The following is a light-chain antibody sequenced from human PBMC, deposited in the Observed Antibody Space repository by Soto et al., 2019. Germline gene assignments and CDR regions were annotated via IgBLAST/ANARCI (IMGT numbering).Light chain of an antibody. J-gene: IGKJ3*01. V-gene: IGKV3-15*01. CDR1: QSVGSH. CDR3: QQYNYCPLT. Sequence: EIVMTQSPATLSVSPGERATLSCRASQSVGSHLAWYQQKPGQAPRLLIYGASTGATGIPARFSGSGSGTEVTLTISSLHSEDFSVYYCQQYNYCPLTFGPGTKVDIK. CDR2: GAS.